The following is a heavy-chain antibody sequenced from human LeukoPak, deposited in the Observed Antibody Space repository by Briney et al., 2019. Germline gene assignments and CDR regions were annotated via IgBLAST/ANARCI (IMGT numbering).Heavy chain of an antibody. Sequence: PGGSLRLSCAASGFTFSSYWMSWVRQAPGKGLEWVALIWYDGSNEYYADSVKGRFIISRDNSKNTLYLQMNSLRAEDTAVYYCARLVDTAMIDYWGQGTLVTVSS. CDR1: GFTFSSYW. D-gene: IGHD5-18*01. J-gene: IGHJ4*02. CDR3: ARLVDTAMIDY. CDR2: IWYDGSNE. V-gene: IGHV3-33*08.